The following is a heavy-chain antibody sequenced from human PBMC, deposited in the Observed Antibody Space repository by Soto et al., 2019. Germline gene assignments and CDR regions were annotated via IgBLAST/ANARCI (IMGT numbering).Heavy chain of an antibody. Sequence: ASVKVSCKASGYTFTSYYMHWVRQAPGQGLQWMGIINPSGGSTSYAQKFQGRVTMTRDTSTSTVYMELSSLRSEDTAVYYCARDIPSFTYYDFWSGYYHYYYYGMDVWGKGTTVTAPQ. CDR1: GYTFTSYY. CDR2: INPSGGST. V-gene: IGHV1-46*01. D-gene: IGHD3-3*01. J-gene: IGHJ6*04. CDR3: ARDIPSFTYYDFWSGYYHYYYYGMDV.